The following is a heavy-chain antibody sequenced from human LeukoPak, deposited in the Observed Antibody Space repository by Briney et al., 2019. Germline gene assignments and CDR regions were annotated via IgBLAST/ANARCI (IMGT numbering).Heavy chain of an antibody. CDR3: ARLLLGAFDI. CDR1: GGSTSSYY. CDR2: IYYSGST. J-gene: IGHJ3*02. D-gene: IGHD3-22*01. Sequence: SETLSLTCSVSGGSTSSYYWSWIRQPPGKGLEWIGYIYYSGSTNYNPSLKSRVTISVDTSKNQFSLKLSSVTAADTAVYYCARLLLGAFDIWGQGTMVTVSS. V-gene: IGHV4-59*01.